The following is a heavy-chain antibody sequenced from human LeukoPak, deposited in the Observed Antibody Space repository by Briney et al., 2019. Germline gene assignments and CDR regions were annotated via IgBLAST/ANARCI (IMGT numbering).Heavy chain of an antibody. D-gene: IGHD6-6*01. J-gene: IGHJ4*02. Sequence: GAPVKVSCKASGYTFTSYDINWVRQATGQGLEWMGWMNPNSGNTGYAQKFQGRVTITRNTSISTAYMELSSLRSEDTAVYYCARSLIAAHSSPFDYWGQGTLVTVSS. CDR3: ARSLIAAHSSPFDY. CDR1: GYTFTSYD. V-gene: IGHV1-8*03. CDR2: MNPNSGNT.